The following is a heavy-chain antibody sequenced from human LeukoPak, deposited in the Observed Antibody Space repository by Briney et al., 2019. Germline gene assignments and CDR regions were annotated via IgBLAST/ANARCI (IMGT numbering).Heavy chain of an antibody. D-gene: IGHD3-10*01. V-gene: IGHV4-30-4*01. CDR2: IDYSGST. CDR3: ARDSGLWFGELYYYYGMDV. CDR1: GSSISSGDYY. J-gene: IGHJ6*04. Sequence: PSQTLSLTCTVSGSSISSGDYYWSWIRQPPGKGLEWIGYIDYSGSTYYNPSLKSRVTISVDTSKNQFSLKLSSVTAADTAVYYCARDSGLWFGELYYYYGMDVWGKGTTVTVSS.